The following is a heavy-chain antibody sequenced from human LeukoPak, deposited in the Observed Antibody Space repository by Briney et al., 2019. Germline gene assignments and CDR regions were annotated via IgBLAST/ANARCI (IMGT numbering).Heavy chain of an antibody. J-gene: IGHJ5*02. Sequence: SETLSLTCTVSGGSISSSSYYWGWIRQPPGKGLEWIGSIYYSGSTYYNPSLKSRVTISVDTSKNQFSLKLSSVTAADTAVYYCARHGGYADYGGFPYNWFDPWGQGTPVTVSS. CDR3: ARHGGYADYGGFPYNWFDP. V-gene: IGHV4-39*01. D-gene: IGHD4-17*01. CDR2: IYYSGST. CDR1: GGSISSSSYY.